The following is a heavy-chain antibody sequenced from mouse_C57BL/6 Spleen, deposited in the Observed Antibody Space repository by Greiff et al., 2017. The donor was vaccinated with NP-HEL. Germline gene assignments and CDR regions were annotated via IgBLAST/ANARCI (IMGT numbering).Heavy chain of an antibody. Sequence: EVKLVESGGGLVKPGGSLKLSCAASGFTFSSYTMSWVRQTPEKRLEWVATISGGGGNTYYPDSVKGRSTISRDNAKNTLYLQMSSLRSEDTALYYCARQYDYRTGPPFAHWGQGTLVTVSA. CDR1: GFTFSSYT. V-gene: IGHV5-9*01. D-gene: IGHD2-4*01. CDR2: ISGGGGNT. CDR3: ARQYDYRTGPPFAH. J-gene: IGHJ3*01.